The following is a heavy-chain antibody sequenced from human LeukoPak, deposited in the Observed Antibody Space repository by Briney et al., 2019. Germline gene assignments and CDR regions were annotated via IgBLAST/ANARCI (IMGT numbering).Heavy chain of an antibody. J-gene: IGHJ4*02. V-gene: IGHV3-30*18. CDR3: AKDLSNSSGWPKLDY. D-gene: IGHD6-19*01. CDR2: ISYDGSNK. CDR1: GFTFSSYG. Sequence: ARSLRLSCAASGFTFSSYGMHWVRQAPGKGLEWVAVISYDGSNKYYADSVKGRFTISRDNSKNTLYLQMNSLRAEDTAVYYCAKDLSNSSGWPKLDYWGQGTLVTVSS.